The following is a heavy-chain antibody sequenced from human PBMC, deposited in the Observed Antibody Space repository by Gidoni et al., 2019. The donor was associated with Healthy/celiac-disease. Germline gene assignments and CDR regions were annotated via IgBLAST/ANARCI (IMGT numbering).Heavy chain of an antibody. J-gene: IGHJ4*02. D-gene: IGHD4-17*01. V-gene: IGHV3-48*01. CDR1: GFTFSSSS. CDR3: ARGSGLRFDY. Sequence: EVPLAQSGGGLVQPGGSLRLSCPASGFTFSSSSMNWVRQAPGKGLEWVTYISSSSSTIYYADSVKGRFTISRDKAKNSLYLQMNSLRAEDTAVYYCARGSGLRFDYWGQGTLVTVSS. CDR2: ISSSSSTI.